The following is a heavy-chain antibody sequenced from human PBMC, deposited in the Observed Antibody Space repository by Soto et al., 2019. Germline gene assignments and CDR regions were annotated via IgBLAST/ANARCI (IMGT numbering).Heavy chain of an antibody. J-gene: IGHJ6*02. Sequence: QVQLLQSGAEVKKPGSSVKVSCKASGGTFSSYAISWVRQAPGQGLEWMGGIIPISGTANYAQKFKGRVTITADESTSTSYMELSSLRSEDTAVYYCARSQGSSTSLEIYYYYYYGMDVWGQGTTVTVSS. D-gene: IGHD2-2*01. CDR2: IIPISGTA. CDR1: GGTFSSYA. CDR3: ARSQGSSTSLEIYYYYYYGMDV. V-gene: IGHV1-69*01.